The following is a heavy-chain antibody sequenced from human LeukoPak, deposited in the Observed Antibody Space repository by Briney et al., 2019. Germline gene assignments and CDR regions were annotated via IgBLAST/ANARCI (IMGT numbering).Heavy chain of an antibody. CDR2: IYYSGST. Sequence: PSETLSLTCTVSGGSISSSSYYWGWIRQPPGKGLEGIGSIYYSGSTYYNPSLKSRVTISVDTSKNQFSLKLSSVTAADTAVYYCARVMAAAGTVIYYCYYYMDVWGKGTTVTISS. V-gene: IGHV4-39*01. D-gene: IGHD6-13*01. CDR3: ARVMAAAGTVIYYCYYYMDV. CDR1: GGSISSSSYY. J-gene: IGHJ6*03.